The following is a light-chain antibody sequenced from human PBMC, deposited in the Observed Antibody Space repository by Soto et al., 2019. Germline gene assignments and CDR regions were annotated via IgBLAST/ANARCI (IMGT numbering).Light chain of an antibody. V-gene: IGKV3-15*01. J-gene: IGKJ5*01. CDR1: QSVRSN. CDR3: QQYNNWPPIT. Sequence: EMVMTQPPATLAVSAGEGATVACRAGQSVRSNLAWYQQKPGQAPRLLIYGASTRATGIPARFSGSGSGTEFTLTISSLQSEDFAVYYCQQYNNWPPITFGQGTRLEIK. CDR2: GAS.